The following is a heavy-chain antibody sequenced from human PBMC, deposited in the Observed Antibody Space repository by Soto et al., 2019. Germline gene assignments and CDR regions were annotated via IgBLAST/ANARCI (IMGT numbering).Heavy chain of an antibody. Sequence: SETLSLTCTVSGGSISSSSYYWGWIRQPPGKGLEWIGSIYYSGSTYYNPFLKGRVTISVDTSKNQFSLKLSSVTAADPVVYYCAHFRGGFGELLVDYWGQGTLVTVSS. CDR3: AHFRGGFGELLVDY. D-gene: IGHD3-10*01. CDR2: IYYSGST. CDR1: GGSISSSSYY. J-gene: IGHJ4*02. V-gene: IGHV4-39*01.